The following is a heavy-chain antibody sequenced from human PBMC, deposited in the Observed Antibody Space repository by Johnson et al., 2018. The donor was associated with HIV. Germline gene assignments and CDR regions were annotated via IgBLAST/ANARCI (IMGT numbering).Heavy chain of an antibody. V-gene: IGHV3-30-3*01. D-gene: IGHD3-22*01. Sequence: QVQLVESGGGVVQPGRSLRLSCAASGFTFSSYAMHWVRQAPGKGLEWVAVLSYDGSNEYYADSVKGRFTISRDNSKNTLYLQMNSLRAEDTAVYYCARDYPYDRSTRGAFDIWGHGTMVTVSS. CDR2: LSYDGSNE. J-gene: IGHJ3*02. CDR3: ARDYPYDRSTRGAFDI. CDR1: GFTFSSYA.